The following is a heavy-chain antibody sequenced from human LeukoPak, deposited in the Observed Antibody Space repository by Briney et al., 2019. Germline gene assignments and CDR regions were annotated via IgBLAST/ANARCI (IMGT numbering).Heavy chain of an antibody. CDR1: GFSFSSYD. Sequence: RGSLRLSCAASGFSFSSYDMSWVRQAPGKGLEWVSDISDSGGITYYADSVQGRFTISRDNSKNTVYLQMNSLRAEDTAVYYCAKMAMILVTEPLASYFDYWGQGTLVTVSS. J-gene: IGHJ4*02. CDR3: AKMAMILVTEPLASYFDY. V-gene: IGHV3-23*01. CDR2: ISDSGGIT. D-gene: IGHD2-8*02.